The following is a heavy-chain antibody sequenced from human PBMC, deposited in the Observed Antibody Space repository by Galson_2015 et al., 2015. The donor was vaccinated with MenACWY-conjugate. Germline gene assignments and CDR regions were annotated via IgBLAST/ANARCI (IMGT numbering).Heavy chain of an antibody. D-gene: IGHD3-10*01. CDR1: GYSFTGYW. CDR3: ARRGVRGLTDDAFDF. Sequence: QSGAEVTKSGDSLTISCAASGYSFTGYWIVWVRQMPGKGLEWMGIIYPGDSDTTYSPSFEGQVTMSADKSISTAYLQWSSLKTSDSAIYFCARRGVRGLTDDAFDFWGQGTLVSVSS. J-gene: IGHJ3*01. V-gene: IGHV5-51*01. CDR2: IYPGDSDT.